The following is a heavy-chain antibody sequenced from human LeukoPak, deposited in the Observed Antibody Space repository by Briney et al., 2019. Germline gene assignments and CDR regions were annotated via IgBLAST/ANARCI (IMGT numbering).Heavy chain of an antibody. CDR2: ICYSGST. J-gene: IGHJ4*02. Sequence: SSNYMSWIRQPPGKGLEWIGSICYSGSTYYNPSLKSRVTISVDTSKNLFSLKLSSVTAADTAVYYCARYSGPRGYWGQGTLVTVSS. D-gene: IGHD4-23*01. CDR3: ARYSGPRGY. V-gene: IGHV4-39*07. CDR1: SSNY.